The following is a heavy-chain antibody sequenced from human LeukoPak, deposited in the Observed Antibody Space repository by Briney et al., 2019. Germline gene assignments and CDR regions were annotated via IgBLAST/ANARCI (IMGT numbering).Heavy chain of an antibody. CDR3: ATVFQVMYTGLDY. CDR1: GYTFSSYC. Sequence: GASVKVSCKAFGYTFSSYCMHWVRQAPGQGLEWMGLIKPSGSGTNYAQKFQGRVTMTRDTSTSTVYMELSYLTSEDTAVYYCATVFQVMYTGLDYWGKGTLVAV. CDR2: IKPSGSGT. J-gene: IGHJ4*02. V-gene: IGHV1-46*01. D-gene: IGHD3-16*01.